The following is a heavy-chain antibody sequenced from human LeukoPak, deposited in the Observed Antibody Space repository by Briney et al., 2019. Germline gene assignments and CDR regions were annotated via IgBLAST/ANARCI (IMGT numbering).Heavy chain of an antibody. V-gene: IGHV3-48*02. CDR2: ISSSSSTK. CDR3: ASCRGYSGYESIY. D-gene: IGHD5-12*01. J-gene: IGHJ4*02. CDR1: GFTFSDYS. Sequence: SGGSLRLSCAASGFTFSDYSMNWVRQAPGKGLEWVSYISSSSSTKYYADSVKGRFTISRDNAKNSMYLQMNSLRDEDTAVYYCASCRGYSGYESIYWGQGTLVTVSS.